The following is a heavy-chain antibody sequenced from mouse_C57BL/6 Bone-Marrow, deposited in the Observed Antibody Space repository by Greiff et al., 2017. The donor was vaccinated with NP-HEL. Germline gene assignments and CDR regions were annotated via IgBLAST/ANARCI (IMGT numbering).Heavy chain of an antibody. Sequence: QVQLQQPGAELVKPGASVKMSCKASGYTFTSYWITWVKQRPGQGLEWIGDIYPGSGSTNYNEKFKSKATLTVDTSSSTAYMQLSSLTSEDSAVYYCASGPPHYYDSDYWGQGTTLTVSS. CDR1: GYTFTSYW. CDR3: ASGPPHYYDSDY. D-gene: IGHD1-2*01. CDR2: IYPGSGST. J-gene: IGHJ2*01. V-gene: IGHV1-55*01.